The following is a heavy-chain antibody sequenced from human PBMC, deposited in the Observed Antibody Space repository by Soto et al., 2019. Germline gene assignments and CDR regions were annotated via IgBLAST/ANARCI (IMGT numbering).Heavy chain of an antibody. Sequence: SETLSLTCTVSGGSLSNYNWNWIRQSAGKGLEWIGRIYSSGITFYNPSLKSRATLSVDMFNHQISLKVTSVTAADTAMYYCARERTYQLSGDDDLDIWGRVTMVTVSS. J-gene: IGHJ3*02. V-gene: IGHV4-4*07. CDR2: IYSSGIT. CDR1: GGSLSNYN. CDR3: ARERTYQLSGDDDLDI. D-gene: IGHD2-2*01.